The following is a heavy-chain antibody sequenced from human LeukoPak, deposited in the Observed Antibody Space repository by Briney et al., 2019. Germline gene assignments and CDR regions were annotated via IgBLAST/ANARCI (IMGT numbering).Heavy chain of an antibody. V-gene: IGHV3-21*01. Sequence: GGSLRLSCAASGFTFSSYSMNWVRQAPGKGLELVSSISSSSSYIYYADSVKGRFTISRDNAKNSLYLQMNSLRAEDTAVYYCARDSVEMATITEIDYWGQGTLVTVSS. CDR3: ARDSVEMATITEIDY. D-gene: IGHD5-24*01. J-gene: IGHJ4*02. CDR1: GFTFSSYS. CDR2: ISSSSSYI.